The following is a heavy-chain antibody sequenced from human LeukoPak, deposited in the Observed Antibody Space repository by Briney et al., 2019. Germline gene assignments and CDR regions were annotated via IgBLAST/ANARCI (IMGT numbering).Heavy chain of an antibody. D-gene: IGHD4-17*01. CDR3: ARDTRTMTAVTRGQHYYYGLDV. J-gene: IGHJ6*02. V-gene: IGHV1-46*01. CDR2: MNPSDGGA. CDR1: GYTFTNYY. Sequence: GASVRVSCKASGYTFTNYYLHWVRQAPGHGLEWMAIMNPSDGGAYYEQKLQGRVTVTRDTSTSTVYMELSSLRSEDTAVYYCARDTRTMTAVTRGQHYYYGLDVWGQGTTVTVSS.